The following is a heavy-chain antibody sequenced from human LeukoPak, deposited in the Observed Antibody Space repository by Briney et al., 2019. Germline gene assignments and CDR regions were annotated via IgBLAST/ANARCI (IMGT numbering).Heavy chain of an antibody. CDR1: GYTFTNYH. D-gene: IGHD6-25*01. CDR3: ARPTSFTASGYDY. Sequence: ASVTVSCKASGYTFTNYHTNWVRQATAQGLEWMGWMNPNKEDSHYAQKFQGRVTITRDTPISTSYMELRNLRSHDTTVYFCARPTSFTASGYDYWGQGTLVTVSS. V-gene: IGHV1-8*03. CDR2: MNPNKEDS. J-gene: IGHJ4*02.